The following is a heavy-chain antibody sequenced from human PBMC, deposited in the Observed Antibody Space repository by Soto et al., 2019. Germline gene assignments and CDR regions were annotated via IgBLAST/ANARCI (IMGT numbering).Heavy chain of an antibody. CDR3: FRGGFHDYGKEGRY. V-gene: IGHV1-46*01. CDR2: IYASGGST. Sequence: QVQLMQSGAEVKKPGASVKVSCKASGYTFTSYNVHWVRQAPGQGLEWMGIIYASGGSTTYAQNFQGRLTVTRDKSTSTVYMELSSLRSDDTAVYYCFRGGFHDYGKEGRYWGQGTLVTVSS. J-gene: IGHJ4*02. D-gene: IGHD4-17*01. CDR1: GYTFTSYN.